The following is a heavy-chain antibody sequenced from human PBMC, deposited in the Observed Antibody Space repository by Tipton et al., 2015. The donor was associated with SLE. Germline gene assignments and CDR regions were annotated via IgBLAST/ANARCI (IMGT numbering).Heavy chain of an antibody. CDR2: IYFSGST. V-gene: IGHV4-59*11. CDR3: ARVEGIAVAEYFQH. Sequence: TLSLTCSVSGGSINSHYWTWIRQPPGKGLEYIGNIYFSGSTNYNPSLKSRVTISIDTSKGQVSLKLSSVTAADTAVYYCARVEGIAVAEYFQHWGQGTLVTVSS. J-gene: IGHJ1*01. CDR1: GGSINSHY. D-gene: IGHD6-19*01.